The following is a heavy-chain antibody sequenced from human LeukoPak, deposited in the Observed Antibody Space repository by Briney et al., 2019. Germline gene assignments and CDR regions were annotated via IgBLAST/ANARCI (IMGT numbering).Heavy chain of an antibody. J-gene: IGHJ4*02. Sequence: GGSLRLSCAASGFTFSSYDMHWVRQAPGKGLEWVAVISYDGSNKYYADSVKGRFTISRDNSKNTLYLQMNSLRAEDTAVYYCAKGLFYWGQGTLVTVSS. CDR3: AKGLFY. D-gene: IGHD2-15*01. CDR1: GFTFSSYD. CDR2: ISYDGSNK. V-gene: IGHV3-30*18.